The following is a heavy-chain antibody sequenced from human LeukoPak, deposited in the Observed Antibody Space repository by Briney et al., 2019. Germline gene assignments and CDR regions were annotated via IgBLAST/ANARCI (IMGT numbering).Heavy chain of an antibody. D-gene: IGHD2-15*01. V-gene: IGHV4-34*01. CDR1: GGSFSGYY. CDR3: ARAVVATTWGFYGMDV. CDR2: INHSGST. Sequence: SETLSLTCAVYGGSFSGYYWSWIRQPPGKGLEWIGEINHSGSTNYNPSLKSRVTISADTSKNQFSLKLSSVTAADTAAYYCARAVVATTWGFYGMDVWGQGTTVTVSS. J-gene: IGHJ6*02.